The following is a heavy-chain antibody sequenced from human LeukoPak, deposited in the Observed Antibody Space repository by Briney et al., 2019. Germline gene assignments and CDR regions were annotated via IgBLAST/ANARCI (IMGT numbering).Heavy chain of an antibody. CDR2: IYTSGST. Sequence: SQTLSLTCTVSVGSISSYYWSWIRQPAGKGLEWIGRIYTSGSTNYNPSLKSRVNMSVDTSKNQCPLKLSSVTAADTAVYYCARDDYCSGGSCTKDSGPETHGSYYGMDVWGQGTTVTVSS. CDR3: ARDDYCSGGSCTKDSGPETHGSYYGMDV. D-gene: IGHD2-15*01. CDR1: VGSISSYY. V-gene: IGHV4-4*07. J-gene: IGHJ6*02.